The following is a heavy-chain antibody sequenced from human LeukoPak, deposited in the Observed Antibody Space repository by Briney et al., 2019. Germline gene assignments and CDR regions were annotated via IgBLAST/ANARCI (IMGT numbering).Heavy chain of an antibody. CDR3: ARGITMVRGVMLAVGYGMDV. V-gene: IGHV3-74*01. Sequence: GGSLRLSCAASGFTFSSYWMHWVRQAPGEGLVWVLRINSDGSSTSYADSVKGRFTISRDNAKNTLYLQMNSLRAEDTAVYYCARGITMVRGVMLAVGYGMDVWGKGTTVTVSS. J-gene: IGHJ6*04. CDR1: GFTFSSYW. CDR2: INSDGSST. D-gene: IGHD3-10*01.